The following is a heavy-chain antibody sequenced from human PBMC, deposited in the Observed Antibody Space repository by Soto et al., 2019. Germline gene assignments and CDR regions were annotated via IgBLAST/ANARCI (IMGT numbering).Heavy chain of an antibody. J-gene: IGHJ4*02. CDR3: ARREYSYGFFDN. CDR1: GYRFNTYW. CDR2: IYPDDSES. V-gene: IGHV5-51*01. D-gene: IGHD4-4*01. Sequence: PGESLKISCKDYGYRFNTYWIAWVRQMPGKGLEWMGIIYPDDSESRDSPSFQGDVTISVDKSTTTAYLEWSSLKASDTAVYYCARREYSYGFFDNWGQGTKVTVSS.